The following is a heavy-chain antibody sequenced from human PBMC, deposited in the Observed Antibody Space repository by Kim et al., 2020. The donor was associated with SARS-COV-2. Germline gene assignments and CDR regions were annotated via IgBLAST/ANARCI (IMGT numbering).Heavy chain of an antibody. J-gene: IGHJ4*02. Sequence: SETLSLTCAVYGGSFSGYYCCWFRKPPGTGLEWIGEINHSGSTNYNQSLKSRVTISVDSSKNQFSLKLSSVTAADAAVYYCARLGDYDILTGYYFGYWGQGTLRTVST. CDR2: INHSGST. CDR1: GGSFSGYY. V-gene: IGHV4-34*01. CDR3: ARLGDYDILTGYYFGY. D-gene: IGHD3-9*01.